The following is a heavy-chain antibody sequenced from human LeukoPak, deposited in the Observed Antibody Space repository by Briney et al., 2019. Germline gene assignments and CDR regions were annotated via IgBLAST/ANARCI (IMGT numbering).Heavy chain of an antibody. CDR3: ARHASSSWYFGHPPANWFDP. V-gene: IGHV4-59*08. D-gene: IGHD6-13*01. CDR2: IYYSGST. J-gene: IGHJ5*02. Sequence: PSETLSLTCTVSGGSISSYYWSWIRQPPGKGLEWIGYIYYSGSTNYKPSLKSRVTISVDTSKNQFSLKLSSVTAADTAVYYCARHASSSWYFGHPPANWFDPWGQGTLVTVSS. CDR1: GGSISSYY.